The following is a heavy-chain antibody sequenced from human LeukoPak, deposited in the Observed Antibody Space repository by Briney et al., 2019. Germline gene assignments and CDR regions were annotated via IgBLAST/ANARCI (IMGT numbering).Heavy chain of an antibody. CDR3: ARDPTSPSYRYSGSYSAPFDY. D-gene: IGHD1-26*01. CDR2: ISAYNGNT. Sequence: GASVKVSCKASGYTFTSYGISWVRQAPGQGLEWMGWISAYNGNTNYAQKLQGRVTMTTDTSTSTAYMELRSLRSDDTAVYYCARDPTSPSYRYSGSYSAPFDYWGQGTLVTVSS. CDR1: GYTFTSYG. J-gene: IGHJ4*02. V-gene: IGHV1-18*01.